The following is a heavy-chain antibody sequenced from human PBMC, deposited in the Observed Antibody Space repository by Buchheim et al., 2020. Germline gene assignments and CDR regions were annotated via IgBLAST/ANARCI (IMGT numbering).Heavy chain of an antibody. J-gene: IGHJ4*02. D-gene: IGHD4/OR15-4a*01. CDR1: GFSFRDQW. CDR3: ARDYGE. V-gene: IGHV3-7*01. CDR2: IKQDGTIT. Sequence: EVQLVESGGGLVQPGESLRLSCVASGFSFRDQWMSWVRQVPGTGLQWVANIKQDGTITAYLDSVKGRFTIPRDNAKNSLYLQMNNLRGEDTAVYYCARDYGEWGQGTL.